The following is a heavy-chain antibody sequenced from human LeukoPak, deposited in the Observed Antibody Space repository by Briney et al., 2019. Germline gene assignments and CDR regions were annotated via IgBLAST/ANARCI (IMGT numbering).Heavy chain of an antibody. CDR3: ARDYVGGWNDY. Sequence: PGGSLRLSCAAAGFTFNKHWMSWVRQAKGKGLECVAKIREDGSEKHYVDSVKGRFSISRDNAKNPLYLQMNSLRAEDTAVYYCARDYVGGWNDYWGQGTLVTVSS. V-gene: IGHV3-7*01. CDR2: IREDGSEK. J-gene: IGHJ4*02. CDR1: GFTFNKHW. D-gene: IGHD3-10*02.